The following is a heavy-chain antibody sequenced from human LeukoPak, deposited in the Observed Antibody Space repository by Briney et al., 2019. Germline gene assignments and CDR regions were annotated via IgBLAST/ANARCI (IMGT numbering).Heavy chain of an antibody. J-gene: IGHJ5*01. CDR2: INTHSGAT. Sequence: ASVKVSCKASGYYFNGYYMYWLRQAPGQGLELMGWINTHSGATNYAQKFLGRVTLTRDTSITTAYMELGSLKSDETAVYYCARVPTALAMVAATQGRNVWFDSWGQGTLVTVSS. V-gene: IGHV1-2*02. D-gene: IGHD2-15*01. CDR1: GYYFNGYY. CDR3: ARVPTALAMVAATQGRNVWFDS.